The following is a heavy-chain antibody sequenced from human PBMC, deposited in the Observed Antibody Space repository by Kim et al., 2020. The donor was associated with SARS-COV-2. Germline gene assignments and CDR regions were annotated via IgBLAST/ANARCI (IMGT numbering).Heavy chain of an antibody. Sequence: ASVKVSCKASGYTFTGYYMHWVRQAPGQGLEWMGWINPNSGGTNYAQKFQGRVTMTRDTSISTAYMELSRLRSDDTAVYYCARVFVMGIADGMDVWGQGTTVTVSS. D-gene: IGHD6-13*01. V-gene: IGHV1-2*02. J-gene: IGHJ6*02. CDR1: GYTFTGYY. CDR2: INPNSGGT. CDR3: ARVFVMGIADGMDV.